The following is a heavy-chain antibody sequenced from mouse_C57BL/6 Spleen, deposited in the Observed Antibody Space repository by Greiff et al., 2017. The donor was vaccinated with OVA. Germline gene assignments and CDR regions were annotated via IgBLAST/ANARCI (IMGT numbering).Heavy chain of an antibody. J-gene: IGHJ3*01. CDR1: GYSITSGYY. V-gene: IGHV3-6*01. Sequence: EVQLQQSGPGLVKPSQSLSLTCSVTGYSITSGYYWNWIRQFPGNKLEWMGYISYDGSNNYNPSLKNRISITRDTSKNQFFLKLNSVTTEDTATYYCAPGGLRLQGFAYWGQGTLVTVSA. D-gene: IGHD3-2*02. CDR2: ISYDGSN. CDR3: APGGLRLQGFAY.